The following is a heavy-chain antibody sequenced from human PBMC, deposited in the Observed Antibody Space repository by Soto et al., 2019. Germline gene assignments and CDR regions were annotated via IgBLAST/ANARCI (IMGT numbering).Heavy chain of an antibody. D-gene: IGHD2-15*01. CDR3: ARAQFCTDGSCYYQYFDY. V-gene: IGHV3-33*01. CDR1: GFTFSSYG. J-gene: IGHJ4*02. CDR2: IWYDGNNK. Sequence: QVQLVESGGGVVQPGRSLRLSCAASGFTFSSYGMHWVRQAPGKGLEWVAAIWYDGNNKYYADSVKGRFTISRDNFKNTLYLQMNSLRAEDTAVYYCARAQFCTDGSCYYQYFDYWGQGTLVTVSS.